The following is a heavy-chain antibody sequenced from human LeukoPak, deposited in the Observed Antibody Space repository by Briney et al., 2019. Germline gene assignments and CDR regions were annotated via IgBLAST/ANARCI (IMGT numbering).Heavy chain of an antibody. CDR1: GGTFSSYA. CDR2: INPNSGGT. D-gene: IGHD3-10*01. CDR3: ARVPNMVRGVITFDY. J-gene: IGHJ4*02. V-gene: IGHV1-2*02. Sequence: ASVKVSCKASGGTFSSYAISWVRQAPGQGLEWMGWINPNSGGTNYAQKFQGRVTMTRDTSISTAYMELSRLRSDDTAVYYCARVPNMVRGVITFDYWGQGTLVTVSS.